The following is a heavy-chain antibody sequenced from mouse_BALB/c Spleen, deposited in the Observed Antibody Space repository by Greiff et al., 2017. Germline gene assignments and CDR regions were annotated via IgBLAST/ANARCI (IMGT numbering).Heavy chain of an antibody. CDR1: GYTFTDYE. D-gene: IGHD2-1*01. Sequence: VQLQQSGAELVRPGASVTLSCKASGYTFTDYEMHWVKQTPVHGLEWIGAIDPETGGTAYNQKFKGKATLTADKSSSTAYMELRSLTSEDSAVYYCTGNSFAYWGQGTLGTVSA. J-gene: IGHJ3*01. V-gene: IGHV1-15*01. CDR2: IDPETGGT. CDR3: TGNSFAY.